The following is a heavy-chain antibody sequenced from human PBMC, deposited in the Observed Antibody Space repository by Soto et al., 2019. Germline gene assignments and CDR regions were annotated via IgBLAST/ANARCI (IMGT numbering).Heavy chain of an antibody. J-gene: IGHJ5*02. V-gene: IGHV4-4*02. Sequence: QVQLQESGPGLVKPSGTLSLPCAVSGGPISGSSWWSWVRQPPGQGLEWIGDISHSGSTNYNPPLESRVPISVDKSKNQFSLKLSSVTGADTAVYYCARGSWFDPWGQGTLVTVSS. CDR2: ISHSGST. CDR3: ARGSWFDP. CDR1: GGPISGSSW.